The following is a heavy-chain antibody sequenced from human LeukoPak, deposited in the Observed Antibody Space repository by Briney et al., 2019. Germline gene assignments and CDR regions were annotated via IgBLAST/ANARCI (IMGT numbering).Heavy chain of an antibody. V-gene: IGHV1-18*01. CDR3: ARDGCYYYGSGSCRDLRY. J-gene: IGHJ4*02. D-gene: IGHD3-10*01. Sequence: GASVKVSCKASGYTFTSYGISWVPQAPGQGLEWMGWISAYNGNTNYAQKFQGRVTITADESTSTAYMELSSLRSEDTAVYYCARDGCYYYGSGSCRDLRYWGQGTLVTVSS. CDR2: ISAYNGNT. CDR1: GYTFTSYG.